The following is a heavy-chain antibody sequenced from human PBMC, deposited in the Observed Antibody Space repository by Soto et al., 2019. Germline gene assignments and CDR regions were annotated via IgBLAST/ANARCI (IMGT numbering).Heavy chain of an antibody. CDR2: ISYDGSNK. Sequence: PGESLKISCAASGFTFSSDGMHWVRQAPGKGLEWVAVISYDGSNKYYADSVKGRFTISRDNSKNTLYLQMNSLRAEDTAVYYCAKASSGWYSTPYYYYGMDVWGQGTTVTVSS. CDR3: AKASSGWYSTPYYYYGMDV. J-gene: IGHJ6*02. CDR1: GFTFSSDG. D-gene: IGHD6-19*01. V-gene: IGHV3-30*18.